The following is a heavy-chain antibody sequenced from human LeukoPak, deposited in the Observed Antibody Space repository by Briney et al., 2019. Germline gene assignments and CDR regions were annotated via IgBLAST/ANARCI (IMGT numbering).Heavy chain of an antibody. CDR2: IYFTGKT. D-gene: IGHD3-10*01. Sequence: PSETLSLTCTVSGGSVGSSSYFWGWIRQPPGKGLEWIGTIYFTGKTYYAPSLKSRLTISLDTSKNQFSLELSSVTAADTAVYYCARAARGSSPTGPDYYYYMDVWGKGTTVNVSS. J-gene: IGHJ6*03. V-gene: IGHV4-39*07. CDR3: ARAARGSSPTGPDYYYYMDV. CDR1: GGSVGSSSYF.